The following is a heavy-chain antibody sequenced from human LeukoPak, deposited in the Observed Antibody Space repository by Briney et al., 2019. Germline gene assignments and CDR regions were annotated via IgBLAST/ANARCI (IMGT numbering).Heavy chain of an antibody. V-gene: IGHV1-2*02. D-gene: IGHD3-3*01. CDR2: INPNSGGT. CDR3: ARDRSSGYPIDY. CDR1: GYTFTGYY. Sequence: ASVKVSCKASGYTFTGYYMHWVRQAPGQGLEWMGWINPNSGGTNYAQKLQGRVTMTTDTSTSTAYMELRSLRSDDTAVYYCARDRSSGYPIDYWGQGTLVTVSS. J-gene: IGHJ4*02.